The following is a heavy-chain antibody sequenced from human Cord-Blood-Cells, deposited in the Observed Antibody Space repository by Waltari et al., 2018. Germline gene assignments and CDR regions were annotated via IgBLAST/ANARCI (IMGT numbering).Heavy chain of an antibody. J-gene: IGHJ4*02. CDR1: GFTFTSYG. V-gene: IGHV3-30*18. D-gene: IGHD3-10*01. CDR2: IWYDGSNK. Sequence: QVQLVDSGGGVVQPGRSLRLSCAAPGFTFTSYGIHGVRQAPGKGLEWVAVIWYDGSNKYYADSVKGRFTISRDNSKNTLYLQMNSLRAEDTAMYYCAKEVVRGSYYDYWGQGTLVTVSS. CDR3: AKEVVRGSYYDY.